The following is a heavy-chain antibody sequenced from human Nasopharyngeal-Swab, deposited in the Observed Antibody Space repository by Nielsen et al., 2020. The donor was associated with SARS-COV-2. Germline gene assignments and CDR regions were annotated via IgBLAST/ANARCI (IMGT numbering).Heavy chain of an antibody. V-gene: IGHV5-51*01. CDR1: GYSFTSYW. J-gene: IGHJ5*02. CDR2: IYPGDSDT. D-gene: IGHD3-16*02. Sequence: GESLKISWKGSGYSFTSYWIGGVRQMPGRSLEWMGIIYPGDSDTRYSPSFQGQVTISADKSISTAYLQWSSLKASDTAMYYCARRGYDYVWGSYRPESWFDPRGQGPLVTVPS. CDR3: ARRGYDYVWGSYRPESWFDP.